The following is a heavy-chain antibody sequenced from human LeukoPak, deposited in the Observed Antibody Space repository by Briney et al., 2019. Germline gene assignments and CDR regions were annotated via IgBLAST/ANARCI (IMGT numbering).Heavy chain of an antibody. D-gene: IGHD6-19*01. Sequence: PGGSLRLSCAASGFTFSSYWMTWVRQVPGKGLEWVANIREDGNVKNYVDSVKGRFTISRDNAENSLYLDMNSLRAEDTAVYYCARDAPPFICSGCHFDAFDIWGQGTMVTVSS. CDR3: ARDAPPFICSGCHFDAFDI. V-gene: IGHV3-7*01. CDR2: IREDGNVK. CDR1: GFTFSSYW. J-gene: IGHJ3*02.